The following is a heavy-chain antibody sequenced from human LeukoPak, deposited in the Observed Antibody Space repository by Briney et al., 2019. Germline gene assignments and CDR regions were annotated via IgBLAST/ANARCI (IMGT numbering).Heavy chain of an antibody. V-gene: IGHV4-59*01. CDR3: ARGGIAAPGYYYYYHMDV. D-gene: IGHD6-13*01. CDR2: IYYSGST. CDR1: GGSISSYY. J-gene: IGHJ6*03. Sequence: SETLSLTCTVSGGSISSYYWSWIRQPPGKGLEWIGYIYYSGSTNYNPSLKSRVTISVDTSKNQFSLKLSSVTAADTAVYYCARGGIAAPGYYYYYHMDVWGKGTTITVSS.